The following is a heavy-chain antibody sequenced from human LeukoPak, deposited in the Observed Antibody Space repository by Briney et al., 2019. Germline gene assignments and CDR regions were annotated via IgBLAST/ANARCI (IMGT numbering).Heavy chain of an antibody. CDR1: GYTFTDSY. V-gene: IGHV1-2*02. CDR2: INPKTGGT. D-gene: IGHD3-10*01. CDR3: ARDGRLTIFVRGIITEGSPPKN. Sequence: SVKVSCKASGYTFTDSYMHWVRQAPGQGLEWMGWINPKTGGTNYAQRFQGRVTLTRDTSIRTAYMELNSLRSDDTAVYYCARDGRLTIFVRGIITEGSPPKNWGQGTLVTVSS. J-gene: IGHJ4*02.